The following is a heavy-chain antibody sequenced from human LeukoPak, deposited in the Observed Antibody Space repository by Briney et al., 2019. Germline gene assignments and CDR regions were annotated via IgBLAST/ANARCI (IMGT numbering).Heavy chain of an antibody. Sequence: HPGGSLRLSCVASGFTFDTYWMHWVRQAPGKGLVWASRIHRDGNNINYADFVQGRFTVSRDNTKNTLYLQMHSLRVEDTAMYYCARGLRDRYGMDVWGQGTTVTVSS. CDR1: GFTFDTYW. J-gene: IGHJ6*02. CDR2: IHRDGNNI. V-gene: IGHV3-74*01. CDR3: ARGLRDRYGMDV.